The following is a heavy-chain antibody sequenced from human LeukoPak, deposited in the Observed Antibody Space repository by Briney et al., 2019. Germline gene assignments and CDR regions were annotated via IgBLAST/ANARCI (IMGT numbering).Heavy chain of an antibody. D-gene: IGHD4-23*01. CDR3: AREEGVDGTSGINN. V-gene: IGHV3-23*01. CDR1: EFTFSSYA. J-gene: IGHJ4*02. Sequence: GGSLRLAWAASEFTFSSYAMSWVRQAPGKGLEWVSAISGSGESTDYADSVKGRFTIARDNSKNTVYLQMNSLRAEDTAVYYCAREEGVDGTSGINNWGQGTLVIVSS. CDR2: ISGSGEST.